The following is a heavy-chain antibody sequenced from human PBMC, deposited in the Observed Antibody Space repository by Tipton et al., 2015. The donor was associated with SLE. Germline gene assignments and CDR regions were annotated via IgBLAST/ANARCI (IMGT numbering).Heavy chain of an antibody. D-gene: IGHD3-3*01. J-gene: IGHJ6*03. CDR1: GYSINNGFY. CDR2: IYHSGTT. Sequence: TLSLTCTVSGYSINNGFYWGWIRQPPGKGLEWIGIIYHSGTTYYNPSLKSRVTISVDTSKNQFSLRLSFVTAADTAMYYCARDLYDFWSGYTPSGAMDVWGKGTTVTVSS. CDR3: ARDLYDFWSGYTPSGAMDV. V-gene: IGHV4-38-2*02.